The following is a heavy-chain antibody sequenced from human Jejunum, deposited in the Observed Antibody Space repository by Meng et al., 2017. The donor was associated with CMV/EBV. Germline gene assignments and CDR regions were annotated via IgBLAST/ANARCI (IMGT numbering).Heavy chain of an antibody. CDR3: AKSHVDYASYFDY. CDR1: GNSFTNYW. V-gene: IGHV5-51*01. Sequence: SGNSFTNYWIGWVRQMPGKGLEWMGIIYLGDSDTRYSPSFQGQVTISADRSISTAYLQWSSLKASDTAMYFCAKSHVDYASYFDYWGQGTLVTVSS. CDR2: IYLGDSDT. J-gene: IGHJ4*02. D-gene: IGHD4-17*01.